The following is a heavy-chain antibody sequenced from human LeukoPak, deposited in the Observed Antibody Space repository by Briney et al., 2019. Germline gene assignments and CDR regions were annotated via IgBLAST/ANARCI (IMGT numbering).Heavy chain of an antibody. CDR2: IYYSGST. CDR1: GGSIGSGDYY. D-gene: IGHD2-21*01. V-gene: IGHV4-30-4*01. J-gene: IGHJ3*02. CDR3: ARSLTGPILVDT. Sequence: SETLSLTCTVSGGSIGSGDYYWSWIRQPPGKGLEWIGYIYYSGSTYYNPSLKSRVTISVDTSKNQFSLKLSSVTAADTAVYYCARSLTGPILVDTWGQGTMVTVSS.